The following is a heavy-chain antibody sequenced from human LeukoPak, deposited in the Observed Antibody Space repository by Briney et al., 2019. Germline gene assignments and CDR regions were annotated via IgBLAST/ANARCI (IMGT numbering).Heavy chain of an antibody. J-gene: IGHJ4*02. CDR3: ARQNDRSHDY. CDR2: VNLQGST. Sequence: SETLSLTCGVSGGSISNTNWWTWVRQPPGKGLEWIGEVNLQGSTNYNPSLESRVTISVDTSKNQFSLKLRSVTAADTAVYYCARQNDRSHDYWGQGTLVTVSS. CDR1: GGSISNTNW. D-gene: IGHD1-1*01. V-gene: IGHV4-4*02.